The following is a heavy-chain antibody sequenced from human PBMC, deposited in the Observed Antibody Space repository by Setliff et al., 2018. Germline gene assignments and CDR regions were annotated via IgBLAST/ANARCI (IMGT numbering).Heavy chain of an antibody. D-gene: IGHD2-21*02. CDR2: ISGYNGNT. V-gene: IGHV1-18*01. CDR3: STDLKFTRFCFGSNCYSGAFEM. Sequence: GASVKVSCKTSGYTFINYGLSWMRQAPGQGREWMGWISGYNGNTDYAQNLQGRVAITADQSTTTSYMELSGLRSENTALYFCSTDLKFTRFCFGSNCYSGAFEMWGQGTMVTVSS. CDR1: GYTFINYG. J-gene: IGHJ3*02.